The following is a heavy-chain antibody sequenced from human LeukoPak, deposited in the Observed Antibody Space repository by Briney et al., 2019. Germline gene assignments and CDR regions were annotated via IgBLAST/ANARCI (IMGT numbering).Heavy chain of an antibody. CDR2: INHSGST. Sequence: SETLSLTCAVYGGSFSGYYWSWIRQPPGKGLEWIGEINHSGSTNYNPSLKSRVTISVDTTKNQFSLKLSSVTAADTAVYYCARLPYYYDSSGYYYFSFDYWGQGTLVTVSS. V-gene: IGHV4-34*01. J-gene: IGHJ4*02. CDR1: GGSFSGYY. D-gene: IGHD3-22*01. CDR3: ARLPYYYDSSGYYYFSFDY.